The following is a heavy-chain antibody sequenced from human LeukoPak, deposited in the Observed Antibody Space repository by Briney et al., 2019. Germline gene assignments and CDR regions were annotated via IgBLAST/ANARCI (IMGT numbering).Heavy chain of an antibody. CDR1: GFTFSSYW. CDR3: ARGGGLDV. J-gene: IGHJ6*02. Sequence: GGSLRLSCAASGFTFSSYWMNWARQAPGKGLEWVASINHNGNVNYYVDSVKGRFTISRDNAKNSLYLQMSNLRAENTAVYFCARGGGLDVWGQGATVTVSS. D-gene: IGHD3-16*01. CDR2: INHNGNVN. V-gene: IGHV3-7*03.